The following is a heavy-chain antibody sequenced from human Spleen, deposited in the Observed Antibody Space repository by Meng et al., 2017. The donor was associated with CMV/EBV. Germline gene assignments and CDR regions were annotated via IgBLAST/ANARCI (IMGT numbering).Heavy chain of an antibody. CDR3: ARVSVLGRYCSSTSCYNLDY. Sequence: TGDYMHWVRKAHGQGLEWMGWINPNSGGTNYAQEFQGRVTMTRDTSISTAYMELSRLRSDDTAVYYCARVSVLGRYCSSTSCYNLDYWGQGTLVTVSS. CDR2: INPNSGGT. D-gene: IGHD2-2*02. CDR1: TGDY. J-gene: IGHJ4*02. V-gene: IGHV1-2*02.